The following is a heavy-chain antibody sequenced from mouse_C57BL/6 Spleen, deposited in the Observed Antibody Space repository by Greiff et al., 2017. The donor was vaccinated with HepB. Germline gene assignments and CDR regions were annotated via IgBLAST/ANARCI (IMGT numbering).Heavy chain of an antibody. Sequence: EVQLVESGGGLVKPGGSLKLSCAASGFTFSSYAMSWVRQTPEKRLEWVATISDGGSYTYYPDNVKGRFTISRDNAKNNLYLQMSHLKSEDTAMYYCARDHGYDGYYGGAMDYWGQGTSVTVSS. V-gene: IGHV5-4*01. J-gene: IGHJ4*01. D-gene: IGHD2-3*01. CDR3: ARDHGYDGYYGGAMDY. CDR2: ISDGGSYT. CDR1: GFTFSSYA.